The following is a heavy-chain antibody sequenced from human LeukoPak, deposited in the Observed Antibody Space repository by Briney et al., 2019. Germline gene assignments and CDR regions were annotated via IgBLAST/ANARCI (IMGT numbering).Heavy chain of an antibody. J-gene: IGHJ4*02. CDR1: GFTFSSYA. CDR3: ARVGSSHYDSNGYSYYFDY. Sequence: GGSLRLSCAASGFTFSSYAMHWVRQAPGKGLEYVSAISGNGGSTYYANSVKGRFTISRDNSENTLYLQMGSLRAEDMAVYYCARVGSSHYDSNGYSYYFDYWGQGTLVTVSS. CDR2: ISGNGGST. D-gene: IGHD3-22*01. V-gene: IGHV3-64*01.